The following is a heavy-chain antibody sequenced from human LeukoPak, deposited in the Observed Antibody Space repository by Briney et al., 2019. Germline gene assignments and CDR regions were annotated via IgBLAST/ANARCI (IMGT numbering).Heavy chain of an antibody. V-gene: IGHV4-61*01. CDR1: GGSVSSGSYY. CDR3: ARDYAFDI. CDR2: IYYSGST. Sequence: SETLSLTCTVSGGSVSSGSYYWSWIRQPPGKGLEWIGYIYYSGSTNYNPSLKSRVTISIDTSKNQFSLKLSSVTAADTAVYYCARDYAFDIWGQGTMVTVSS. J-gene: IGHJ3*02.